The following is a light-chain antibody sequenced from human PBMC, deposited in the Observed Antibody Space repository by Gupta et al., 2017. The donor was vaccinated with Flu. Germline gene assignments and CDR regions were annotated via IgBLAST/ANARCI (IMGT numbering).Light chain of an antibody. V-gene: IGLV2-11*01. CDR3: CSYAGSYTWV. J-gene: IGLJ3*02. Sequence: QSALTQPRSVSGSPGQSVTISCPGTSSDVGGYNYVSWYQQYPGKAPKLMIYDVSKWPSGVPDRFSGSKSGNTASLTISGLQAEDEADYYCCSYAGSYTWVFGGGTRLTVL. CDR2: DVS. CDR1: SSDVGGYNY.